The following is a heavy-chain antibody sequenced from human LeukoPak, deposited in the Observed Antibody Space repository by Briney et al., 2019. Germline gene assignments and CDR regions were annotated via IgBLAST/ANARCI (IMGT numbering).Heavy chain of an antibody. V-gene: IGHV3-48*03. J-gene: IGHJ4*02. Sequence: GGSLRLSCAASGFTFSSYEMNWVRQAPGKGLEWVSYISSSGNTIYYADSEKDRFTISRDNAENSLYLQLNSLRAEDTAVYYCARDQHDYGDTAFDYWGQGTLVTVSS. CDR2: ISSSGNTI. CDR3: ARDQHDYGDTAFDY. D-gene: IGHD4-17*01. CDR1: GFTFSSYE.